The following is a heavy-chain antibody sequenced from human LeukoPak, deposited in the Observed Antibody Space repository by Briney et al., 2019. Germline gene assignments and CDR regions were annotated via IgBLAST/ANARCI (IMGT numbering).Heavy chain of an antibody. J-gene: IGHJ4*02. V-gene: IGHV4-31*03. D-gene: IGHD5-18*01. CDR1: GVSISSGGYY. Sequence: SETLSLTCTVSGVSISSGGYYWSWIRQHPGKGLEWIGYIYYSGSTYYNPSLKSRVTISVDTSKNQFSLKLSSVTAADTAVYYCARGPTIQLWFDYWGQGTLVTVSS. CDR2: IYYSGST. CDR3: ARGPTIQLWFDY.